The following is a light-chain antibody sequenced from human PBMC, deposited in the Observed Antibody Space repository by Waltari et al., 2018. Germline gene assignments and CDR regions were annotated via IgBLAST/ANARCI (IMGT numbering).Light chain of an antibody. Sequence: QSALTQPASVSGSPVQSITISCPGTSNDVGAYDCVSWYQHHPGKVPQLLIYDVHNRPSGASDRFSGSKSGNTASLTISGLQAGDEADYYCASKTNNAAVLFGGGTKVTVL. V-gene: IGLV2-14*03. CDR2: DVH. J-gene: IGLJ3*02. CDR3: ASKTNNAAVL. CDR1: SNDVGAYDC.